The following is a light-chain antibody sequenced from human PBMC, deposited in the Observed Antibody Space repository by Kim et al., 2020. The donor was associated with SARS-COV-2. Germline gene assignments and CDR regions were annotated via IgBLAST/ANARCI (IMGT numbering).Light chain of an antibody. J-gene: IGKJ2*01. V-gene: IGKV1-16*01. CDR3: QQYNGYPYT. CDR1: QGINNY. Sequence: SASVGDRVTITWRASQGINNYLAWFQQKPGKAPKSLIYGASTLHRGVPSMFSGSGCGTDFTLTISDLQPEDFASYYCQQYNGYPYTFGQGTKLDI. CDR2: GAS.